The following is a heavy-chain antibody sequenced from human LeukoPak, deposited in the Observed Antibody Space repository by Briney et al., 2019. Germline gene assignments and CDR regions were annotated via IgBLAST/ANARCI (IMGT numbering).Heavy chain of an antibody. J-gene: IGHJ4*02. D-gene: IGHD3-22*01. Sequence: GGSLRLSCAASGFTFDDYGLGWVRQTPGKGLEWVSAINWNGDTRAYADSVKGRFTISRDNAKNSLYLQMKSLRAEDAALYYCARAKSVVITATQQEFDYWGQGTLVTVSS. CDR1: GFTFDDYG. V-gene: IGHV3-20*04. CDR3: ARAKSVVITATQQEFDY. CDR2: INWNGDTR.